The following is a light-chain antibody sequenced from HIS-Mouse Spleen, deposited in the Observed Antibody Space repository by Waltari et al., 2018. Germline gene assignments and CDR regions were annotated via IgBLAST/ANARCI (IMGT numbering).Light chain of an antibody. J-gene: IGLJ3*02. CDR2: QDS. CDR1: KLGDKY. CDR3: QSYDSSLSGWV. V-gene: IGLV3-1*01. Sequence: SYELTQPPSVSVSPGQTASITCSGDKLGDKYACWYQQKPGQSPVLVIYQDSKRPSGIPGRFSGSNSGNTATLTISGTQAMDEADYYCQSYDSSLSGWVFGGGTKLTVL.